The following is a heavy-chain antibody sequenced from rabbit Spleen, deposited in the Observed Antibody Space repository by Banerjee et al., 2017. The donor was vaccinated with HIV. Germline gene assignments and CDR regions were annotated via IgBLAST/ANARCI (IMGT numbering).Heavy chain of an antibody. Sequence: QSLEESGGDLVKPGASLTLTCTASGFSFSSNDYMCWVRQAPGKGLEWISCIAGSGSGFTYSATWAKGRFTCSKTSSTTATLQMTRLTVADTATYFCARDTGSSFSSYGMDLWGPGTLVTVS. CDR3: ARDTGSSFSSYGMDL. CDR2: IAGSGSGFT. J-gene: IGHJ6*01. D-gene: IGHD8-1*01. V-gene: IGHV1S40*01. CDR1: GFSFSSNDY.